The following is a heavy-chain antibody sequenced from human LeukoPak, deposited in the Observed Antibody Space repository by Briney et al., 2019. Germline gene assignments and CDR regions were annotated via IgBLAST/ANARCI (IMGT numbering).Heavy chain of an antibody. J-gene: IGHJ4*02. V-gene: IGHV3-21*03. CDR2: ISINSRYI. CDR3: ARRPYGSGSYYHFDY. Sequence: GGSLRLSCAASGFTFSIDSMNWVRQAPGKGLGWLSSISINSRYIYYAGSVKGRFTISRDNAKISMYLQMNSLRAEDTAVYYCARRPYGSGSYYHFDYWGQGTLVTVSS. CDR1: GFTFSIDS. D-gene: IGHD3-10*01.